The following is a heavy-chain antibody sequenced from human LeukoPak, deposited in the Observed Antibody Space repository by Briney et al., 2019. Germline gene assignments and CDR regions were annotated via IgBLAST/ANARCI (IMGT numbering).Heavy chain of an antibody. CDR2: ISGSSSYI. V-gene: IGHV3-21*01. J-gene: IGHJ4*02. D-gene: IGHD6-6*01. CDR1: GFTFGDYA. Sequence: GGSLRLSCTASGFTFGDYAMSWFRQAPGKGLEWVSSISGSSSYIYYADSVKGRFTISRDNAKNSLYLQMNSLRAGDTALYYCARTDSNIAARRIGFDYWGQGTLVTVSS. CDR3: ARTDSNIAARRIGFDY.